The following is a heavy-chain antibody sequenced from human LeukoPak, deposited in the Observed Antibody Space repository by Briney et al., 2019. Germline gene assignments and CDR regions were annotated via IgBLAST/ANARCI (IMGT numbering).Heavy chain of an antibody. CDR2: ISDDGSNK. J-gene: IGHJ4*02. CDR1: GFTFSNYA. V-gene: IGHV3-30-3*01. Sequence: GRSLRLSCAASGFTFSNYAIHWVRQAPGKGLEWVAYISDDGSNKFYADSVKGRFTISRDNSKNTLYVQMNSLRPDDTAVYYCASGTSDTPMAAFDYWGQGTLVTVSS. D-gene: IGHD5-18*01. CDR3: ASGTSDTPMAAFDY.